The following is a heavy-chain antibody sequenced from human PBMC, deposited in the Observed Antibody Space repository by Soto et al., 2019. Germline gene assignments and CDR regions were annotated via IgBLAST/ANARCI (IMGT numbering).Heavy chain of an antibody. V-gene: IGHV1-69*06. Sequence: QVQLVQSGAEVKTPGSSLKVSCTVSGTRFSNYVISWVRQAPGQGLEWLGRLIPIFNTTQSPQKLQGRVTIPADNSSTNASLELSSLRFDDTAVYYCAREGRGKKAGYNGLVSLGYWGQGTPVTVSS. CDR3: AREGRGKKAGYNGLVSLGY. D-gene: IGHD2-8*01. CDR1: GTRFSNYV. J-gene: IGHJ4*02. CDR2: LIPIFNTT.